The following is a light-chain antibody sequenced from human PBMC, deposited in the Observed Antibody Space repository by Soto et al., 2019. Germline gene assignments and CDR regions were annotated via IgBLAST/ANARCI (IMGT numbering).Light chain of an antibody. CDR1: QGIGSW. Sequence: DIQMTQSPSSVSASVGDRVTITCRASQGIGSWLAWYQHKPGKAPKLLIYAASNLQGGVPSRFSGSGSGTDFALTINSLQPEDFENYYCQQTNTFPSTFGQGTRLEIK. CDR2: AAS. J-gene: IGKJ5*01. CDR3: QQTNTFPST. V-gene: IGKV1D-12*01.